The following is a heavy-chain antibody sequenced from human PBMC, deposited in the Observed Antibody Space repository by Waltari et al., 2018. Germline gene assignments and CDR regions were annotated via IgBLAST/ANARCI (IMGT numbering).Heavy chain of an antibody. J-gene: IGHJ4*02. V-gene: IGHV3-23*01. D-gene: IGHD3-3*01. CDR3: AKDYDFWINSDYFDY. CDR1: GFTFNNYA. CDR2: ISGSGGTT. Sequence: EVLLLESGGGLVQPGGSLRLSCAASGFTFNNYAMSWVRQAPGKGLEWVSGISGSGGTTSYADSVKGRFTISRDNSKNTLYLQMNSLRAEDTAVYYCAKDYDFWINSDYFDYWGQGTLVIVSS.